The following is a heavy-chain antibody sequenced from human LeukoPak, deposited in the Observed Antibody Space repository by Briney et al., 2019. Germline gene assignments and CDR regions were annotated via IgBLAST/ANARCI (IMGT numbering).Heavy chain of an antibody. Sequence: ASVKVSCKASGYTFTSYYMHWVRQAPGQGLEWMGIINPSGGSTSYAQKFQGRVTMTRDTSTSTVYMELSSLRSEDTAVYYCARDSVESYYYDNSGYTTVGEYFQHWGQGTLVTVSS. CDR1: GYTFTSYY. CDR3: ARDSVESYYYDNSGYTTVGEYFQH. J-gene: IGHJ1*01. CDR2: INPSGGST. V-gene: IGHV1-46*01. D-gene: IGHD3-22*01.